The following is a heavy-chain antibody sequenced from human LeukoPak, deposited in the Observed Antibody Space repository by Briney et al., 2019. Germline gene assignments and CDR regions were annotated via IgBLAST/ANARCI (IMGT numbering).Heavy chain of an antibody. D-gene: IGHD6-13*01. CDR1: GFTFSNYA. J-gene: IGHJ4*02. Sequence: GGSLRLSCAASGFTFSNYAMTWVRQAPGKGLEWVSVISGSGGSTYYADSVKGRFTISRDNSNNTLYVQMNSLRAEDTAVYYCARDSSTSSYYFDYWGQGTLVTVSS. CDR3: ARDSSTSSYYFDY. CDR2: ISGSGGST. V-gene: IGHV3-23*01.